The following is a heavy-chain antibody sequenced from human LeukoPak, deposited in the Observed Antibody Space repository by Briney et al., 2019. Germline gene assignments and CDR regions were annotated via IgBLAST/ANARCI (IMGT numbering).Heavy chain of an antibody. D-gene: IGHD3-10*01. J-gene: IGHJ4*02. CDR2: ISGSGGST. CDR3: AKASTYYYGSGSYYYVY. V-gene: IGHV3-23*01. Sequence: GGSLRLSCAASGFTFSSYAMSWVRQAPGKVLEWVSAISGSGGSTYYADSVKGRFTISRDNSKNTLYLQMNSLRAEDTAVYYCAKASTYYYGSGSYYYVYWGQGTLVTVSS. CDR1: GFTFSSYA.